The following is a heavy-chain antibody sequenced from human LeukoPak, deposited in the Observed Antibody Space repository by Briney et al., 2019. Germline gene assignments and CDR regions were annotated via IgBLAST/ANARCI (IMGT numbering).Heavy chain of an antibody. J-gene: IGHJ4*02. Sequence: SVKVSCKASGGCLRSYAIRRVRQAPGQGLEWTGGIITIFGTAKYEQQFQGRVTITADESTSTAYRELSSLRSEDTAVYYCAREGGDYYDSSGYYRGLLDYWGQGTLVTVSS. CDR2: IITIFGTA. D-gene: IGHD3-22*01. V-gene: IGHV1-69*13. CDR1: GGCLRSYA. CDR3: AREGGDYYDSSGYYRGLLDY.